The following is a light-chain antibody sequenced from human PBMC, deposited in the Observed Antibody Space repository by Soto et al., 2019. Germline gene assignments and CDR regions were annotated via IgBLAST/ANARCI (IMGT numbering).Light chain of an antibody. Sequence: DIQLTQSPSFLSASVGDRVTITCRASQGISTYLAWYQQKPGKAPELLIYAASTLQSGVPSRFSGGGSGTDFTLTISTLQPDDFATYYCQQSYSTPWTFGQGTKVDIK. CDR2: AAS. CDR3: QQSYSTPWT. V-gene: IGKV1-39*01. J-gene: IGKJ1*01. CDR1: QGISTY.